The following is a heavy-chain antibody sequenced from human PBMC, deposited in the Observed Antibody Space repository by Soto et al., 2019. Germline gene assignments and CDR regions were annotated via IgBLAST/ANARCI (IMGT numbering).Heavy chain of an antibody. CDR2: VYWDDDK. Sequence: QITLKESGPTLVKPTQTLMLTCTFSGFSLSTSGVGVGWIRQPPGKALEWLASVYWDDDKRYSPSLESRLTSTKVTFKIQVVLTLTNMDPVDTSHLFCVHSAYYASGIYTYWGQGTLVTVSS. D-gene: IGHD3-10*01. V-gene: IGHV2-5*02. CDR1: GFSLSTSGVG. CDR3: VHSAYYASGIYTY. J-gene: IGHJ4*02.